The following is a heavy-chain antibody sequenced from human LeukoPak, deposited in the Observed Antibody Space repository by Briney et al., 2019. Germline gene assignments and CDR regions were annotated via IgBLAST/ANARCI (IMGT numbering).Heavy chain of an antibody. CDR1: GFAFSNYA. J-gene: IGHJ4*02. D-gene: IGHD4-17*01. CDR2: ISGSGGDT. V-gene: IGHV3-23*01. CDR3: AKPHGVGY. Sequence: GGSLRLSCAASGFAFSNYAMNWVRQAPGKGLEWVSSISGSGGDTSYADSVKGRFTISRDNSKNTLYLQMNSLRAEDTAVYYCAKPHGVGYLGQGTLVTVSS.